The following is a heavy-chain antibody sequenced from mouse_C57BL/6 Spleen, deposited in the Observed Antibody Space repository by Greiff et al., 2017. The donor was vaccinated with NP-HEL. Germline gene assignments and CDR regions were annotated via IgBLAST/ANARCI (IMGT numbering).Heavy chain of an antibody. CDR1: GYTFTSYW. CDR3: ARSLDSSGSYAMDY. Sequence: QVQLQQPGAELVRPGSSVKLSCTASGYTFTSYWMHWVKQRPIQGLEWIGNIDPSDSETHYNQKFKDKATLTVDKSSSTAYMQLSSLTSEDSAVYYCARSLDSSGSYAMDYWGQGTSVTVSS. D-gene: IGHD3-2*02. CDR2: IDPSDSET. V-gene: IGHV1-52*01. J-gene: IGHJ4*01.